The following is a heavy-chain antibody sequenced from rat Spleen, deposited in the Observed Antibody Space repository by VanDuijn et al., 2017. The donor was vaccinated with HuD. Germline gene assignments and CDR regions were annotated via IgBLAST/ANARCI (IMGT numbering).Heavy chain of an antibody. CDR1: GFTFSDYY. CDR3: TTNYGSFDY. CDR2: ITSGGSNT. J-gene: IGHJ2*01. D-gene: IGHD1-3*01. Sequence: EVKLVKSGGGLVQPGRSLKLSCAASGFTFSDYYMAWVRQAPKKGLEWVATITSGGSNTYYPDSVKGRFTISRDNAKSTLYLQMDSLRSEDTATYYCTTNYGSFDYWGQGVMVTVSS. V-gene: IGHV5S10*01.